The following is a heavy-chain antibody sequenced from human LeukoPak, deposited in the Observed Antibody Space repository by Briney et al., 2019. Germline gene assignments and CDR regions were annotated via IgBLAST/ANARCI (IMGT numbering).Heavy chain of an antibody. V-gene: IGHV4-38-2*02. D-gene: IGHD6-19*01. CDR1: GYSISSGYY. J-gene: IGHJ4*02. CDR2: IYHSGST. CDR3: ARSSGVAGTLYYFDY. Sequence: PSQTLSLTCTVSGYSISSGYYWGWIRQPPGKGLEWIGSIYHSGSTYYNPSLKSRVTISVDTSKNQFSLKLSSVTAADTAVYYCARSSGVAGTLYYFDYWGQGTLVTVSS.